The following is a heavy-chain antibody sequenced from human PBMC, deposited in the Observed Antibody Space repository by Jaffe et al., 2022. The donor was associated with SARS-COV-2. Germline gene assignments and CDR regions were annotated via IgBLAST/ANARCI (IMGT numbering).Heavy chain of an antibody. J-gene: IGHJ4*02. V-gene: IGHV4-39*01. Sequence: QLQLQESGPGLLKPSETLSLTCTVSGGSIRSNAYYWAWIRQPPGKGLEWIGSIYYSATTTTFYSPSLKSRVTISVNTPKNQFSLRLSSVTAADTAVYYCARRDKLATIDYWGQGILVTVSS. D-gene: IGHD5-12*01. CDR2: IYYSATTTT. CDR3: ARRDKLATIDY. CDR1: GGSIRSNAYY.